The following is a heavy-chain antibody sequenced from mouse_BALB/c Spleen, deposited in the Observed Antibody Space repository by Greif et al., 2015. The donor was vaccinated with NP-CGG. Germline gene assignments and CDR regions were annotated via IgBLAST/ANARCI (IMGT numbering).Heavy chain of an antibody. J-gene: IGHJ2*01. CDR3: ARGNYGNCDY. CDR1: GYTFTSYW. D-gene: IGHD2-1*01. Sequence: VQLQQSGAELAKPGASVKMSCKASGYTFTSYWMHWVKQRPGQGLEWIGYINPSTGYTEYNQKFKDKATLTADKSSSTAYMQLSSLTSEDSAVYYCARGNYGNCDYWGQGTTLTVSS. CDR2: INPSTGYT. V-gene: IGHV1-7*01.